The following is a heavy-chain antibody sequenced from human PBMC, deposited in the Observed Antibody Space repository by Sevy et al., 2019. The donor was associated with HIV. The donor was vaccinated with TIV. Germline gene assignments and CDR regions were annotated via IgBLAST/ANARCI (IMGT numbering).Heavy chain of an antibody. CDR3: AKESCSGGSCYSPMYAFDI. CDR2: IRYDGSNK. V-gene: IGHV3-30*02. CDR1: GFTFSSYG. Sequence: GESLKISCAASGFTFSSYGMHWVRQAPGKGLEWVAFIRYDGSNKYYADSVKGRFTISRDNSKNTLYLQMNSLRAEDTAVYYCAKESCSGGSCYSPMYAFDIWGQGTMVTVSS. D-gene: IGHD2-15*01. J-gene: IGHJ3*02.